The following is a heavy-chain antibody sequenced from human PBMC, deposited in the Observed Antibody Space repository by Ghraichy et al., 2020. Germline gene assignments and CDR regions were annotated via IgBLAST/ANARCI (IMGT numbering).Heavy chain of an antibody. Sequence: GGSLRLSCAASGFTFSSYGMHWVRQAPGKGLEWVAVIWYDGSNKYYADSVKGRFTISRDNSKNTLYLQMNSLRAEDTAVYYCARDVTGEYYFDYWGQGTLVTVSS. CDR1: GFTFSSYG. CDR2: IWYDGSNK. D-gene: IGHD3-10*01. CDR3: ARDVTGEYYFDY. V-gene: IGHV3-33*01. J-gene: IGHJ4*02.